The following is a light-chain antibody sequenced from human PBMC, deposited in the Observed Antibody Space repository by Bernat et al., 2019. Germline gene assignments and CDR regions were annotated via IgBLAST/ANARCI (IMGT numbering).Light chain of an antibody. CDR1: QSIVNY. CDR2: AAS. J-gene: IGKJ5*01. V-gene: IGKV1-39*01. Sequence: DIQMTQSPSSLSASVGDRVTITCRASQSIVNYLNWYQQKPGKAPKLLIYAASSLQSDVPSRFSGSGSGTDFTLSISSLQPEDFATYFCQQTYTAPVIFGQGTRLDIK. CDR3: QQTYTAPVI.